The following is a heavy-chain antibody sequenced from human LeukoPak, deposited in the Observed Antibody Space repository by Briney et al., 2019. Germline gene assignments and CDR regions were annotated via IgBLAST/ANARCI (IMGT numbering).Heavy chain of an antibody. J-gene: IGHJ4*02. CDR1: GGSISGYY. D-gene: IGHD6-6*01. Sequence: SETLSLTCTVSGGSISGYYWGWVRQPPGKGLEWIGFFYSSEITSYNPSLKSRVTISVDTSKNQFSLRLSSVTAADTAVYYCAKDLPTFGSSPKGWGQGTLVTVSS. CDR3: AKDLPTFGSSPKG. CDR2: FYSSEIT. V-gene: IGHV4-59*01.